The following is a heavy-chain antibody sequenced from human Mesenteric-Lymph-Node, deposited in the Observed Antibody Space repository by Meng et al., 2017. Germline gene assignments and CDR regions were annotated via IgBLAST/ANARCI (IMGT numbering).Heavy chain of an antibody. CDR2: ISAYNGNT. J-gene: IGHJ6*02. CDR1: GYTFTSYG. CDR3: VRPRYSGYDLDGMDV. Sequence: ASVKVSCKASGYTFTSYGISWVRQAPGQGLEWMGWISAYNGNTNYAQKLQGRVTMTTDTSTSTAYMELRSLRSDDTAVYYCVRPRYSGYDLDGMDVWGQGTTVTVSS. D-gene: IGHD5-12*01. V-gene: IGHV1-18*01.